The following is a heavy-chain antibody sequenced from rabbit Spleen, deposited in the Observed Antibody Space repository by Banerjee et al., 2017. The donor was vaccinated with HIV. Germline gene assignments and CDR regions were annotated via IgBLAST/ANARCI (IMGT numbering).Heavy chain of an antibody. CDR2: IETDSSGFT. J-gene: IGHJ6*01. D-gene: IGHD1-1*01. CDR3: ARDTSSSFSSYGMDL. Sequence: QSLEESGGDLVKPGASLTLTCTASGVSFSGSSYMCWFRQPPGKGLEWIACIETDSSGFTYFAAWAKGRFTISKTSSTTVTLQVTSLTAADTATYFCARDTSSSFSSYGMDLWGPGTLVTVS. CDR1: GVSFSGSSY. V-gene: IGHV1S40*01.